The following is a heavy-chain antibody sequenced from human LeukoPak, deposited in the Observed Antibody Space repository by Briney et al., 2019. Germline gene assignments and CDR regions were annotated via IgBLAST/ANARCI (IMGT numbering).Heavy chain of an antibody. CDR2: IIPIFGTT. D-gene: IGHD3-22*01. V-gene: IGHV1-69*13. J-gene: IGHJ3*02. CDR3: AREYYDSSGYLNAFDI. Sequence: SVKVSCKASGGTFNSYAISWVRQAPGQGLEWMGGIIPIFGTTNYAQKFQGRVTITADESTSTAYMELSSLRSEDTAVYYCAREYYDSSGYLNAFDIWGQGTMVTVSS. CDR1: GGTFNSYA.